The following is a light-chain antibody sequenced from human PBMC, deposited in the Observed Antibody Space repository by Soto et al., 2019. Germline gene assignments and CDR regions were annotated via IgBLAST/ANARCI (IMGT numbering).Light chain of an antibody. Sequence: QPVLTQPASVSGSPGQSITISCTGTSSDIGRYNYVSWYQQHPGKAPKLMIYDVTNRPSGVSNRFSGSKSGNTASLTISGLQAEDEADYYCSSYTNTNTRVFGGGTKVTVL. CDR3: SSYTNTNTRV. CDR2: DVT. J-gene: IGLJ3*02. CDR1: SSDIGRYNY. V-gene: IGLV2-14*01.